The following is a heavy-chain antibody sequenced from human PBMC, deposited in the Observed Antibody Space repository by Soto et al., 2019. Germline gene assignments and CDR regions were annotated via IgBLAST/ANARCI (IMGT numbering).Heavy chain of an antibody. CDR2: FNAVNGNR. CDR1: GYTFTSYA. J-gene: IGHJ4*02. CDR3: ARDLGRSPDY. Sequence: QVQLVQSGAEVKKPGASVKVSCKSSGYTFTSYAMHLVRQAPGQMLERMGWFNAVNGNRKYSQKFQGRVTITRDTSASTAKMELSGLRSEATDLYYCARDLGRSPDYWGQGTLVTVSS. D-gene: IGHD3-16*01. V-gene: IGHV1-3*01.